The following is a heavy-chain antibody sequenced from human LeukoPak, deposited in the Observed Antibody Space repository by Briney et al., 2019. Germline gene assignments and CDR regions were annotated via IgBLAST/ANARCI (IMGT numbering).Heavy chain of an antibody. Sequence: GGALRLSCAASGFTFSDYTMNWVRQAPGKGLEWVSSISGGSRSIYYVDSVKGRFTISRDNAKNSLYLQVNSLRAEDTAIYYCARDYFYCGGDCFVDYWGQGTLVTVSS. CDR3: ARDYFYCGGDCFVDY. J-gene: IGHJ4*02. D-gene: IGHD2-21*02. CDR1: GFTFSDYT. CDR2: ISGGSRSI. V-gene: IGHV3-21*04.